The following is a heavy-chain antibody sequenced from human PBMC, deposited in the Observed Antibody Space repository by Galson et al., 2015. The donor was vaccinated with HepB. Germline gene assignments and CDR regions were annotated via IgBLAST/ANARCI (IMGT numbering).Heavy chain of an antibody. CDR3: ARQYYYGSGSYYGDLGY. Sequence: SLRLSCAASGFTFSSYAMHWVRQVPGKGLEYVSGISSNGGSTYYANSVKGRFTISRDNSKNTLYLQMGSLRAEDMAVYYCARQYYYGSGSYYGDLGYWGQGTLVTVSS. CDR2: ISSNGGST. CDR1: GFTFSSYA. J-gene: IGHJ4*02. D-gene: IGHD3-10*01. V-gene: IGHV3-64*01.